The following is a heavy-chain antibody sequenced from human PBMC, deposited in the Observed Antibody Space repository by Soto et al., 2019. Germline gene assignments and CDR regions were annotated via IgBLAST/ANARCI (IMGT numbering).Heavy chain of an antibody. CDR1: GFTFSSYA. D-gene: IGHD2-2*01. CDR3: AKDFIVVVPAVNYYSGMDV. Sequence: GGSLRLSCAASGFTFSSYAMSWVRQAPGKGLEWVSAISGSGGSTYYADSVKGRFTISRDNSKNTLYLQMNSLRAEDTAVYYCAKDFIVVVPAVNYYSGMDVWGQGTTVTVSS. V-gene: IGHV3-23*01. J-gene: IGHJ6*02. CDR2: ISGSGGST.